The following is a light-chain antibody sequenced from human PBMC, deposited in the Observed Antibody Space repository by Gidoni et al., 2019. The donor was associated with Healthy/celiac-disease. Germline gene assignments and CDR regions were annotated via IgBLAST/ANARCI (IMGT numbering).Light chain of an antibody. CDR3: QQYDNWPCT. V-gene: IGKV1-33*01. Sequence: EILMTQSPATLSVSAGERATITCKASQGISNNLNWYQQKPGKAPKLLIYDASNLETGIPSRFSGSGSGTDFTFTISSLQSEDFATYYCQQYDNWPCTFGQXTKLEIK. CDR2: DAS. CDR1: QGISNN. J-gene: IGKJ2*02.